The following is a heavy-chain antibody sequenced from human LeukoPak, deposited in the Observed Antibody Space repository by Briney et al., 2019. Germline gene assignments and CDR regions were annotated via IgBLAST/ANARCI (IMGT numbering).Heavy chain of an antibody. J-gene: IGHJ4*02. CDR3: AEGRSSGYYDY. D-gene: IGHD3-22*01. CDR2: INSDGSST. CDR1: GFTFSSYW. Sequence: GGSLRLSCAASGFTFSSYWMHWVRQAPGKGLVWVSRINSDGSSTSYADSVKGRFTISRDNAKNTLYLQMNSLRAEDTAVYYCAEGRSSGYYDYWGQGTLVTVSS. V-gene: IGHV3-74*01.